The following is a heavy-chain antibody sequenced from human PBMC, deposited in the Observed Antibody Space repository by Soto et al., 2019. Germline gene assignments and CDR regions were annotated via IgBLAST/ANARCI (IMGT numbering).Heavy chain of an antibody. CDR2: IVVGRGNT. D-gene: IGHD1-1*01. CDR3: AADQTGTLAEVAYSYYGMAV. J-gene: IGHJ6*02. Sequence: SVKVSCKASGFTFTSSAVPRVRQAREQRLEWIGWIVVGRGNTNYAQKFQERVTITKDMSTSTAYMELSSLKSEDTAVYYCAADQTGTLAEVAYSYYGMAVWGQGTTVTV. CDR1: GFTFTSSA. V-gene: IGHV1-58*01.